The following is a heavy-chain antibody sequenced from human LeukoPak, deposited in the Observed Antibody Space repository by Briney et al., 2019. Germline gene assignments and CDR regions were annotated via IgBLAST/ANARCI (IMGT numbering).Heavy chain of an antibody. CDR1: GCSITGGTYY. V-gene: IGHV4-61*02. CDR2: ISTSGNT. J-gene: IGHJ5*02. CDR3: ARGSIAGRTGYWFDP. D-gene: IGHD6-6*01. Sequence: SQTLSRTCTVSGCSITGGTYYRSWIRQPPGKRLEWIGRISTSGNTDYNPSLTSRLTLSVDTSKNQFSLKLISVSAADTAVYYCARGSIAGRTGYWFDPWGQGTLVTVSS.